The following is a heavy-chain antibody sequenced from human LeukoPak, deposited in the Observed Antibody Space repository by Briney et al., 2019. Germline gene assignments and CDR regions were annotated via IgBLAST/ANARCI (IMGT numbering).Heavy chain of an antibody. CDR1: GFTLSNAW. Sequence: PGGSLRLSCAASGFTLSNAWMSWVRQAPGKGLEWVGRIKSKTDGGTTDYAAPVKGRFTISRDDSKNTLYLQMNSLKTEDTAVYYCTTDYPYYCSSTTCYASEYFQHWGQGTLVPVSS. J-gene: IGHJ1*01. V-gene: IGHV3-15*01. CDR2: IKSKTDGGTT. D-gene: IGHD2-2*01. CDR3: TTDYPYYCSSTTCYASEYFQH.